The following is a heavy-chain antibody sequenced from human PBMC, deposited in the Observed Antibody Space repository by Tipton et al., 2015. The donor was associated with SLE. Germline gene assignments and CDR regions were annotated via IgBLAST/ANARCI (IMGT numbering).Heavy chain of an antibody. J-gene: IGHJ3*02. D-gene: IGHD5-24*01. CDR1: GYSISSGYY. V-gene: IGHV4-38-2*01. CDR2: LYHSGST. CDR3: ARSGDGYNGPFHI. Sequence: TLSLTCVVSGYSISSGYYWGWIRQPPGKGLEWIGSLYHSGSTYYNPSLKNRGTIPRDTSKNQFSLRLSSVTAADTAVYYCARSGDGYNGPFHIWGQVTMVTVSS.